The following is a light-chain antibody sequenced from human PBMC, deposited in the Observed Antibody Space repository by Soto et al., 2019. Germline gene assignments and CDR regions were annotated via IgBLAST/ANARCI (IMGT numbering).Light chain of an antibody. CDR2: AAS. CDR3: QQLHSYPFT. J-gene: IGKJ5*01. CDR1: QDIQNA. V-gene: IGKV1-17*01. Sequence: DIQMTQSPSSLSASVGDRVTITCRASQDIQNALGWYQKKPGKAPKRLIYAASSLQSGFPSRFSGSGSGTDFTLTINSLQPEDFATYYCQQLHSYPFTFGQGTRLEIK.